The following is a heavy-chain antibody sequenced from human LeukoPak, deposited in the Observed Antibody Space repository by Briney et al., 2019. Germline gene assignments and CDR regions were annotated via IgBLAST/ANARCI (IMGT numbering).Heavy chain of an antibody. CDR2: INHSGST. D-gene: IGHD3-10*01. J-gene: IGHJ5*02. Sequence: SETLSLTCAVYGGSFSGYYWSWIRQPPGKGLEWIGEINHSGSTNYNLSLKSRVTISVDTSKNQFSLKLSSVTAADTAVYYCARGLLWFGELLWFDPWGQGTLVTVSS. V-gene: IGHV4-34*01. CDR1: GGSFSGYY. CDR3: ARGLLWFGELLWFDP.